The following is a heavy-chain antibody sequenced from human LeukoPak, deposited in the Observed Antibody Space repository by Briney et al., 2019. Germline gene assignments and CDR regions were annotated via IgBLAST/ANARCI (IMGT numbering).Heavy chain of an antibody. J-gene: IGHJ6*03. CDR3: ARSPQDYYYYYMDV. CDR2: INAGNGNT. CDR1: GYTFTSYA. V-gene: IGHV1-3*03. Sequence: GASVKVSCKASGYTFTSYAMHWVRQAPGQRLEWMGWINAGNGNTKYSQEFQGRVTITRDTSASTAYMELSSLRSEDMAVYYCARSPQDYYYYYMDVWGKGTTVTVSS.